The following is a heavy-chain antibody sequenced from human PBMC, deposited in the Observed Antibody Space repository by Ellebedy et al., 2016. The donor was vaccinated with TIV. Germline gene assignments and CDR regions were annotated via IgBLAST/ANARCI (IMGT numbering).Heavy chain of an antibody. CDR3: TKDGSKTMNF. D-gene: IGHD1-26*01. J-gene: IGHJ4*02. Sequence: GESLKISCAVSGFTFSTSWMSWVRHAPGQVLEWVANMNGDGNERYYVDSVEGRFTISRDNTRNSLSLQMNSLRADDTAVYYCTKDGSKTMNFWGQGTLVTVSS. V-gene: IGHV3-7*01. CDR1: GFTFSTSW. CDR2: MNGDGNER.